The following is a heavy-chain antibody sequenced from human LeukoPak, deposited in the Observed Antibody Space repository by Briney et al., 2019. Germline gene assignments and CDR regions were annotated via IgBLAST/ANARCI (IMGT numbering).Heavy chain of an antibody. Sequence: SETLSLTCTVSSGFFSRNGYYWGWTRLPPGKGLEWIGSILYSGTTYNNPSLKSRVTMSVDTSKNQFSLRLNSVTAADTAVYYCARHVGGGYWYFDYWGRGTQVTVSS. CDR2: ILYSGTT. J-gene: IGHJ2*01. CDR1: SGFFSRNGYY. D-gene: IGHD2-15*01. V-gene: IGHV4-39*01. CDR3: ARHVGGGYWYFDY.